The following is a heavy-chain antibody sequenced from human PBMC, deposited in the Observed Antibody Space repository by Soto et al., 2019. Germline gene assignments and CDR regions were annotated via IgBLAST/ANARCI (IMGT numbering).Heavy chain of an antibody. Sequence: ASVKVSCKASGYTFTSYGISWVRQAPGQGLEWMGWISAYNGNTNYAQKLQGRVTMTTDTSTSTAYMELRSLRSDDTAVYYCARFCCDGSSGYSYYYGMDVWGQGTTVTVSS. D-gene: IGHD3-22*01. CDR2: ISAYNGNT. CDR3: ARFCCDGSSGYSYYYGMDV. J-gene: IGHJ6*02. V-gene: IGHV1-18*01. CDR1: GYTFTSYG.